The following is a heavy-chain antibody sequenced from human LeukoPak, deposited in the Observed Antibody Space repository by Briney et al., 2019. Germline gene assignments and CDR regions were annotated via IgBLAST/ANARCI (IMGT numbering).Heavy chain of an antibody. CDR3: ARGKGYSGYEIFDY. V-gene: IGHV3-9*01. CDR1: GFSFGDYA. Sequence: PGGSLRLSCAASGFSFGDYAMHWVRQAPGKGLEWVSGISWNSGSIGYADSVKGRFTISRDNAKNSLYLQMNSLRAEDTALYYCARGKGYSGYEIFDYWGQGTLVTVSS. J-gene: IGHJ4*02. D-gene: IGHD5-12*01. CDR2: ISWNSGSI.